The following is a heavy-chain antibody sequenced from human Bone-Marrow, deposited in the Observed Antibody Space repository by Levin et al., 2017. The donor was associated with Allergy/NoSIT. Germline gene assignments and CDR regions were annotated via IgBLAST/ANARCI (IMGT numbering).Heavy chain of an antibody. D-gene: IGHD2/OR15-2a*01. Sequence: GESLKISCAASGFTFSGNYMDWVRQAPGQGLEWVGRTKDKANSYTAEYAASVRGRFTISRDESKNSLYLQMNSLRTEDTAVYYCTRQDYLPGPDFHAWGQGTLVTVSS. CDR2: TKDKANSYTA. CDR3: TRQDYLPGPDFHA. J-gene: IGHJ5*02. V-gene: IGHV3-72*01. CDR1: GFTFSGNY.